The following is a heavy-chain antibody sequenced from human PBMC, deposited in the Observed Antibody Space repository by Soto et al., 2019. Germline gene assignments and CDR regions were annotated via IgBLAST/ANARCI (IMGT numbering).Heavy chain of an antibody. J-gene: IGHJ1*01. CDR1: GFTFSSYG. CDR2: IWYDGSNK. V-gene: IGHV3-33*03. CDR3: VSLSGMDDSNAAD. Sequence: QSGRSLRLSCAPSGFTFSSYGMHWVRQAPGKGLEWVAIIWYDGSNKYYADSVKGRFTISRDNAKHTLYLQMNNLRAEATAVYYCVSLSGMDDSNAADWGQGTLVTVSS. D-gene: IGHD3-22*01.